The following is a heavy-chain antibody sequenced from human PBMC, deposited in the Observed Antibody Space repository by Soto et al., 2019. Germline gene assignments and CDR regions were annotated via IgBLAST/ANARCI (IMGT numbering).Heavy chain of an antibody. CDR3: ARDRQLYDFWSGYYGYAAFDY. D-gene: IGHD3-3*01. V-gene: IGHV3-33*01. CDR2: IWSDGSNK. Sequence: QVQLVESGGGVVQPGRSLRLSCAASGFTFSSYGMHWVRQAPGKGLEWVAVIWSDGSNKYYADSVKGRFTISRDNSKNTLYLQMNSLRAEDTAVYYCARDRQLYDFWSGYYGYAAFDYWGQGTLVTVSS. CDR1: GFTFSSYG. J-gene: IGHJ4*02.